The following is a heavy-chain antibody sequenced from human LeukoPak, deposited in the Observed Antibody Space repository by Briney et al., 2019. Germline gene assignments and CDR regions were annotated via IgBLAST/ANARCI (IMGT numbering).Heavy chain of an antibody. CDR3: AKDQGGGYSSGWYYYMDV. D-gene: IGHD6-19*01. Sequence: SGGSLRLSCAASGFTFSSYAMSWVLQAPGKGLEWVSAISGSGGSTYYADSVKGRFTISRDNSKNTLYLQMNSLRAEDTAVYYCAKDQGGGYSSGWYYYMDVWGKGTTVTVSS. V-gene: IGHV3-23*01. CDR2: ISGSGGST. J-gene: IGHJ6*03. CDR1: GFTFSSYA.